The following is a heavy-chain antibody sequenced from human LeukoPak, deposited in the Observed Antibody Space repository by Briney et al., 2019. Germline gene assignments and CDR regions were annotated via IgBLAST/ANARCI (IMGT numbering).Heavy chain of an antibody. V-gene: IGHV3-11*01. CDR2: ISGSGSHI. CDR3: ARDLSNGGFDY. CDR1: GFTFRDYY. Sequence: GGSLRLSCAASGFTFRDYYMNWIRQAPGKGLEWVSYISGSGSHISYADSAKGRFTISRDSAKNSLSLQMNSLRAEDTALYYCARDLSNGGFDYWGQGTLVTFSS. J-gene: IGHJ4*02. D-gene: IGHD2-8*01.